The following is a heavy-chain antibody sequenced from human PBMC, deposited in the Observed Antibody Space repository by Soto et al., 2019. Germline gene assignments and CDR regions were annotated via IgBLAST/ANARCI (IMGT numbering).Heavy chain of an antibody. Sequence: SETLSLTCTVSGGSISSSSYYWGWIRQPPGKGLEWIGSIYYSGSTYYNPSLKSRVTISVDTSKNQFSLKLSSVTAADTAVYYCARPALGYDILTGYSTYYYMDVWGKGTTVTVSS. CDR2: IYYSGST. CDR3: ARPALGYDILTGYSTYYYMDV. D-gene: IGHD3-9*01. J-gene: IGHJ6*03. V-gene: IGHV4-39*01. CDR1: GGSISSSSYY.